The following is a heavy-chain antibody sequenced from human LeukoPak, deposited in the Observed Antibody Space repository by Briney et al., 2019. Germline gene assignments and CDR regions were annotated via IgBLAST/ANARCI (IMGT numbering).Heavy chain of an antibody. D-gene: IGHD1-26*01. CDR1: GFTFSDYN. Sequence: GGSLRLSCAASGFTFSDYNMRWIRQAPGKGLEWVSSISRSGSTKYYADSVKGRFTISRDNAKNSLFLQMNSLRAEDTAVYYCARDLGSGSGDYWGQGTLVTVSS. CDR3: ARDLGSGSGDY. CDR2: ISRSGSTK. V-gene: IGHV3-11*01. J-gene: IGHJ4*02.